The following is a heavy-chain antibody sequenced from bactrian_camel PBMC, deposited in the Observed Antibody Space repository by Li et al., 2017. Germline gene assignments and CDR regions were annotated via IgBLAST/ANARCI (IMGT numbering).Heavy chain of an antibody. V-gene: IGHV3S1*01. CDR2: INTRVGVT. D-gene: IGHD5*01. CDR3: AASTIADVCDSRFWNWGI. CDR1: VYIDSSNC. J-gene: IGHJ4*01. Sequence: QVQLVESGGGSVQVGGSLRLSCAASVYIDSSNCMGWFRQRPGKERDGVAGINTRVGVTYYADSVRGRFTISQGNAKNTEYLQMNSLQPDDTAIHYCAASTIADVCDSRFWNWGIWGQGTQVTVS.